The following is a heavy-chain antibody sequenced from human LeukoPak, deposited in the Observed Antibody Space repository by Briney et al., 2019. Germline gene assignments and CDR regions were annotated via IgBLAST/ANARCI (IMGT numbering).Heavy chain of an antibody. J-gene: IGHJ5*02. D-gene: IGHD2-2*02. CDR1: GFTLSSNW. CDR2: INADGNST. V-gene: IGHV3-74*01. CDR3: ARGIPKTYCTSTSCYINWFDP. Sequence: SGGSLRLSCAVSGFTLSSNWMHWVRQAPGKGLEWVSRINADGNSTPYAGSVKGRFTISRDNAKNSLSLQMNSLRAEDTAVYYCARGIPKTYCTSTSCYINWFDPWGQGTQVIVSS.